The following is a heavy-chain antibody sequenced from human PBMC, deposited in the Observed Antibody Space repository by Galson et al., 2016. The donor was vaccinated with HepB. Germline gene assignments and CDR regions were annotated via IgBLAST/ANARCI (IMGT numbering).Heavy chain of an antibody. Sequence: SLRLSCAGSGFIFSTHSMAWVRQAPGKGLEWVSLISSGSTYIYYADSVRGRFTISRDNAGNSLYLQMKTLRADDTAVYYCARASGGGYDWDYYYGMDGWGKGATVTVSS. CDR2: ISSGSTYI. J-gene: IGHJ6*04. CDR1: GFIFSTHS. D-gene: IGHD5-12*01. V-gene: IGHV3-21*01. CDR3: ARASGGGYDWDYYYGMDG.